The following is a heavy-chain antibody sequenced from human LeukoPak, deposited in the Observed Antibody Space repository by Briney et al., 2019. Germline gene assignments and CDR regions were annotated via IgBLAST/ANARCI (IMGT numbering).Heavy chain of an antibody. CDR3: ARNPGWYQLLGDAFDI. J-gene: IGHJ3*02. V-gene: IGHV4-59*01. CDR2: IYYSGST. D-gene: IGHD2-2*01. CDR1: GGSISSYY. Sequence: PSETLSLTCTVSGGSISSYYWSWIRQPPGKGLEWIGYIYYSGSTNYNPSLKSRVTISVDTSKNQFSLKLSSVTAADTAVYYCARNPGWYQLLGDAFDIWGQGTMVTVSS.